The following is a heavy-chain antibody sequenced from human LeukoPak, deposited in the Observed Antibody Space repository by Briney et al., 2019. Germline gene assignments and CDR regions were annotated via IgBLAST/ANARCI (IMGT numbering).Heavy chain of an antibody. D-gene: IGHD3-9*01. Sequence: RGGSLRLSCAASGFTFDDYGMSWVRQAPGKGLEWVSGINWNGGSTGYADSVKGRFTISRDNAKNSLYLQMNSLRAEDTALYHCARDPSPADYDILTGYYPGYMDVWGKGTTVTISS. CDR3: ARDPSPADYDILTGYYPGYMDV. CDR1: GFTFDDYG. J-gene: IGHJ6*03. V-gene: IGHV3-20*01. CDR2: INWNGGST.